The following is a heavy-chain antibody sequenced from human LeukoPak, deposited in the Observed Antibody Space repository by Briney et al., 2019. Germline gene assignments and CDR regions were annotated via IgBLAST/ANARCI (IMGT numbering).Heavy chain of an antibody. CDR1: GYTFTSYD. V-gene: IGHV1-8*01. D-gene: IGHD3-10*01. CDR3: ARGGFITAGMPMVRGETRQLVSY. Sequence: VASVKVSCKASGYTFTSYDINWVRQATGQGLEWMGWMNPNSGNTGYAQKFQGRVTMTRNTSISTAYMELSSLRSEDTAVYYCARGGFITAGMPMVRGETRQLVSYWGQGTLVTVSS. J-gene: IGHJ4*02. CDR2: MNPNSGNT.